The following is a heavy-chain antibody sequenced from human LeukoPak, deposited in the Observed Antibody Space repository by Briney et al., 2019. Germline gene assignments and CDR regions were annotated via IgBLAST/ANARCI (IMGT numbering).Heavy chain of an antibody. V-gene: IGHV3-30*04. J-gene: IGHJ2*01. Sequence: PGGSLRLSCAASGFTFSIYAMHWVRQAPGKGLEWVAVISSDGSDKYYADSVKGRFTISRDNSKNTLYLQMTSLRTDDTAVYYCVRRWFFDLWGRGTLVTVSS. CDR2: ISSDGSDK. CDR1: GFTFSIYA. CDR3: VRRWFFDL.